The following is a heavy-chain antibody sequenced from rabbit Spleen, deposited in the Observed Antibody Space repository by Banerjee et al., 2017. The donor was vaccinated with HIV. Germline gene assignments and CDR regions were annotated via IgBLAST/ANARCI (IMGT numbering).Heavy chain of an antibody. CDR2: IYSAKGST. CDR3: VRDLGYDDDSEKGYFNL. CDR1: GFSFSSRYY. V-gene: IGHV1S7*01. J-gene: IGHJ4*01. Sequence: QLKETGGGLVQPGGSLTLTCTASGFSFSSRYYMCWVRQTPGKGLEWIGIIYSAKGSTDYASWVNGRFTISSDNAQSTVDLKMTSLTAADTATYFCVRDLGYDDDSEKGYFNLWGPGTLVTVS. D-gene: IGHD2-1*01.